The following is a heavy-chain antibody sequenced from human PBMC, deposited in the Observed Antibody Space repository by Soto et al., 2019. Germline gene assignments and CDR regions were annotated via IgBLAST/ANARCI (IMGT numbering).Heavy chain of an antibody. V-gene: IGHV3-30*04. D-gene: IGHD2-15*01. CDR1: GLIFANYA. J-gene: IGHJ6*02. CDR2: TSYDGNDQ. CDR3: SRDRCSGENGYFDFYDGLDV. Sequence: SLRLYCTAYGLIFANYAMHWARQAAGTGLEWEEDTSYDGNDQYYAYAVNGRLTISRDNSKNTQILEMHTLSAEDTGVYYYSRDRCSGENGYFDFYDGLDVWGRGTSVTVSS.